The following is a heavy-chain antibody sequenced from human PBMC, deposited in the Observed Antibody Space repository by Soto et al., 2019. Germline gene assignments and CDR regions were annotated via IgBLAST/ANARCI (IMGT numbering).Heavy chain of an antibody. CDR1: GGSISSGGYY. CDR2: IYYSGST. D-gene: IGHD3-22*01. V-gene: IGHV4-31*03. J-gene: IGHJ6*02. Sequence: ASETLSLTCNVSGGSISSGGYYWSWIRQHPGKGLEWIGYIYYSGSTYYNPSLKSRVTISVDTSKNQFSLKLSSVTAADTAVYYCAASDSSGNYYYGMDVWGQGTTVTVSS. CDR3: AASDSSGNYYYGMDV.